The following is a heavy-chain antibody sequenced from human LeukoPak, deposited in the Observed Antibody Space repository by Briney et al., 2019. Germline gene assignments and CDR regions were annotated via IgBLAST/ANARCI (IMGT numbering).Heavy chain of an antibody. J-gene: IGHJ4*02. V-gene: IGHV3-30*04. CDR3: ASWINNDNY. CDR2: ISYDGSNK. Sequence: GGSLRLSCAASGFTFSSYAMHWVRQAPGKGLEWVAVISYDGSNKYYADSVKGRFTISRDNSKNTLYLQMNSLRAEDTAVYYCASWINNDNYWGQGTLVTVSS. D-gene: IGHD1-1*01. CDR1: GFTFSSYA.